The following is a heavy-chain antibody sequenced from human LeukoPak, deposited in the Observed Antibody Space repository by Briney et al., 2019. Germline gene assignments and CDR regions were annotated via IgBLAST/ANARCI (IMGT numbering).Heavy chain of an antibody. CDR3: ARNREVGATFEYYFDY. D-gene: IGHD1-26*01. Sequence: PGRSLRLSCAASGFTFSRYGMHWVRQAPGKGLEWVAVIWSDGNNKYYADSVKGRFTISRDNSKNTLFPQMNSPRAEDTAVYYCARNREVGATFEYYFDYWGQGTLVTVSS. J-gene: IGHJ4*02. CDR1: GFTFSRYG. V-gene: IGHV3-33*01. CDR2: IWSDGNNK.